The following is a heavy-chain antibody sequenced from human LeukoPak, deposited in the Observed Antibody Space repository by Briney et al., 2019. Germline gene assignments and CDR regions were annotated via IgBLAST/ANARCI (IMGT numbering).Heavy chain of an antibody. CDR2: ISSSSSYI. J-gene: IGHJ4*02. V-gene: IGHV3-21*01. CDR3: ARVKLRYFDWLPDNFDY. CDR1: GFTFSSYS. Sequence: GGSLRLSCAASGFTFSSYSMNWVRQAPGKGLEWVSSISSSSSYIYYADSVKRRFTISRDNAKNSLYLQMNSLRAEDTAVYYCARVKLRYFDWLPDNFDYWGQGTLVTVSS. D-gene: IGHD3-9*01.